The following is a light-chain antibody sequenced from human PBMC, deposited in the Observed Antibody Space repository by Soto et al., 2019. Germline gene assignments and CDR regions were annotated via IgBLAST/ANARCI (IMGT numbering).Light chain of an antibody. J-gene: IGLJ3*02. CDR2: YDV. V-gene: IGLV1-36*01. Sequence: QSVLTQPPSVSEGPGQRVTISCSGSTSNIGKNTVNWYQQLPGEAPKLFIYYDVLFASGVSDRFSGSKSGTSASLAISGLQSEDEADYDCGAWDDSLNGWVFGGGTKLTVL. CDR1: TSNIGKNT. CDR3: GAWDDSLNGWV.